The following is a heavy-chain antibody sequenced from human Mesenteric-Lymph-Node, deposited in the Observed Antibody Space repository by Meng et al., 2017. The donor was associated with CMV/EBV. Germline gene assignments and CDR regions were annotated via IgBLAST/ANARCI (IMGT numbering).Heavy chain of an antibody. CDR2: ISYDGNTK. CDR1: GFTFTNHA. V-gene: IGHV3-30*04. J-gene: IGHJ4*02. D-gene: IGHD5-24*01. CDR3: ASLDGTPGG. Sequence: GESLKISCAASGFTFTNHALHWARQAPGKGLGWVAVISYDGNTKYYADSVKGRFTISRDNSKNTLSLQMNSLRVEDTAVYYCASLDGTPGGWGQGTLVTVSS.